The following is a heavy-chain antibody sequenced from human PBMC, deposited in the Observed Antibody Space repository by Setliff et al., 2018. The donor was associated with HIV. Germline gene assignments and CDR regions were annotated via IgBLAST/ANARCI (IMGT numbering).Heavy chain of an antibody. J-gene: IGHJ6*02. CDR3: ARDSELGLNYHYGMDV. D-gene: IGHD1-26*01. Sequence: SETLSLTCSVSGGSISSDYWSWIRQPPGKGLEWIGYAHYTERTNYNPSLKSRVTMSVDTSKNQFSLKLSSVTAADTAVYYCARDSELGLNYHYGMDVWGQGTTVTVSS. CDR2: AHYTERT. CDR1: GGSISSDY. V-gene: IGHV4-59*12.